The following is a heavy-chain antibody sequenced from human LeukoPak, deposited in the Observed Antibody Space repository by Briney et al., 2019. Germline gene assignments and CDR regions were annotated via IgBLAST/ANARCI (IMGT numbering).Heavy chain of an antibody. CDR3: ASYYYDSSGYYYYSDY. D-gene: IGHD3-22*01. CDR2: IIPIFGTA. CDR1: GGTFSSYA. V-gene: IGHV1-69*13. J-gene: IGHJ4*02. Sequence: SVKVSCKASGGTFSSYAISWVRQAPGQGLEWMGGIIPIFGTANYAQKFQGRVTITADESTSTAYMELSSLRSEDTAVYYCASYYYDSSGYYYYSDYWGQGTLVTVSS.